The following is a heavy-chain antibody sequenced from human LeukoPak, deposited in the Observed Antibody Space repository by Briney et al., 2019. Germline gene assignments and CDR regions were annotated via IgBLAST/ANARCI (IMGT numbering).Heavy chain of an antibody. CDR3: ARGHTYYYGSGSYYKS. V-gene: IGHV4-34*01. Sequence: SETLSLTCAVYGGSFSGYYWSWIRQPPGKGLEWIGEINHSGSTNYNPSLKSRVTISVDTSKNQFSLRLSSVTAADTAVYYCARGHTYYYGSGSYYKSWGQGTLVTVSS. CDR1: GGSFSGYY. CDR2: INHSGST. D-gene: IGHD3-10*01. J-gene: IGHJ5*02.